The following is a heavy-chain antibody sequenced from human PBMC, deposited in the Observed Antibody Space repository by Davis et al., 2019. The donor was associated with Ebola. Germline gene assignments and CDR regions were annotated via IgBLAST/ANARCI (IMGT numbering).Heavy chain of an antibody. CDR1: GFTFTSYS. CDR3: ARDPRSGSYYLYYYYGMDV. CDR2: ISSSSSTI. Sequence: GGSLRPSCQASGFTFTSYSMNCVRQAPGKGLEWVSYISSSSSTIYYADSVKGRFTISRDNAKNSLYLQLNSLRDEDTAVYYCARDPRSGSYYLYYYYGMDVWGQGTTVTVSS. D-gene: IGHD1-26*01. V-gene: IGHV3-48*02. J-gene: IGHJ6*02.